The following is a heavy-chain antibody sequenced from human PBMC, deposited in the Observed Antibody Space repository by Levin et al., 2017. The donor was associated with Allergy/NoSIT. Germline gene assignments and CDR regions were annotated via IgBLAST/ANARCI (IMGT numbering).Heavy chain of an antibody. V-gene: IGHV3-30*18. J-gene: IGHJ4*02. Sequence: HAGGSLRLSCEVSGFTFSNFGMHWVRQAPGKGLEWMALISYDGSKKFYADSVKGRLTVSRDNSKKTLYLQINTLSPEDTAVYYCAKSFHYFDTSAPFDYWGQGTPVTVSP. CDR1: GFTFSNFG. CDR3: AKSFHYFDTSAPFDY. CDR2: ISYDGSKK. D-gene: IGHD3-22*01.